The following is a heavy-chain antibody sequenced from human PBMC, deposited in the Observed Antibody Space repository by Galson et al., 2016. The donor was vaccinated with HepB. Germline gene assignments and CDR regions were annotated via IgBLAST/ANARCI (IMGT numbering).Heavy chain of an antibody. CDR1: GFAFDIHA. V-gene: IGHV3-23*01. D-gene: IGHD3-22*01. J-gene: IGHJ5*02. Sequence: SLRLSCAASGFAFDIHALIWVRQAPGKGLEWVTGISDSGRDTYYADSVKGRFTISRDNSKNKLYLQMSSRTADDTAVYYCAREKKSRSSGYVNWFDHGGQETLVTVSS. CDR2: ISDSGRDT. CDR3: AREKKSRSSGYVNWFDH.